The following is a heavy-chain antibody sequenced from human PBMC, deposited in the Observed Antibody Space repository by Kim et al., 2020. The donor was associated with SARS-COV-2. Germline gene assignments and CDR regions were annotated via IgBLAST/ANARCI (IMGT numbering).Heavy chain of an antibody. V-gene: IGHV3-7*01. CDR1: GFTFSSNL. J-gene: IGHJ4*02. CDR3: ASLLGSSTTFNY. D-gene: IGHD1-1*01. Sequence: GGSLRLSCAASGFTFSSNLMSWVRQPPGKGLEWVATINQDGSVKWYVDSLRGRFTISRDNARNFLYLQMNTLTAEDTAMYYCASLLGSSTTFNYWGQGTLVTVSS. CDR2: INQDGSVK.